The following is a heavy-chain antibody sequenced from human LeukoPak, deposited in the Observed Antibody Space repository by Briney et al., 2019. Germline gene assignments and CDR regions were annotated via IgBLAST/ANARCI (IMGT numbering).Heavy chain of an antibody. D-gene: IGHD6-19*01. V-gene: IGHV4-59*02. Sequence: SETLSLICSVSGDFVGSYYWSWLRQPPGKGLGWIGCMYYSGETHYNRSLQSRVSISIDTSKNQFSLKVCSLTTADTVMYYCARHHSGWHFDSRSQASPVSVSS. CDR2: MYYSGET. CDR3: ARHHSGWHFDS. CDR1: GDFVGSYY. J-gene: IGHJ4*02.